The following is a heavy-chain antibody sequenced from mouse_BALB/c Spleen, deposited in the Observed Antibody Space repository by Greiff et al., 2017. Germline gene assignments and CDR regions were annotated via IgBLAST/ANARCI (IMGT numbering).Heavy chain of an antibody. CDR1: GFTFSSYG. V-gene: IGHV5-6*01. CDR3: ARYGNSDYAMDY. CDR2: ISSGGSYT. D-gene: IGHD1-1*01. J-gene: IGHJ4*01. Sequence: EVQLQESGGDLVKPGGSLKLSCAASGFTFSSYGMSWVRQTPDKRLEWVATISSGGSYTYYPDSVKGRFTISRDNAKNTLYLQMSSLKSEDTAMCDCARYGNSDYAMDYWGQGTPVTVSA.